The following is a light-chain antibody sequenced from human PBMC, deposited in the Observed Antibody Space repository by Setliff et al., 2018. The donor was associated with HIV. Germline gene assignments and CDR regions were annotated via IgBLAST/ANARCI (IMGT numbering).Light chain of an antibody. V-gene: IGLV2-14*03. Sequence: QSALTQPASVSGSPGQSITISCTGTSSDVGGYNYVSWYQQHPDKAPKLIIYDVTKRPSGVSNHFSGSKSDNTASLTISGLQAEDEADYYCSSYTSRTTVVFGGGTKGTV. CDR2: DVT. CDR3: SSYTSRTTVV. J-gene: IGLJ2*01. CDR1: SSDVGGYNY.